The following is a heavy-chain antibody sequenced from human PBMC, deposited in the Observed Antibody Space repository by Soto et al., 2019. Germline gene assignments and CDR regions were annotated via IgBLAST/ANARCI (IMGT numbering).Heavy chain of an antibody. CDR3: ARDLGYCSGGSCLRPGVFDY. CDR1: GGTFSSYA. J-gene: IGHJ4*02. Sequence: QVQLVQSGAEVKKPGSSVKVSCKASGGTFSSYAISWVRQAPGQGLEWMGGIIPIFGTANYAQKFQGRVTITADESTSAAYMELRSLRSEDTAVYYCARDLGYCSGGSCLRPGVFDYWGQGTLVTVSS. CDR2: IIPIFGTA. D-gene: IGHD2-15*01. V-gene: IGHV1-69*01.